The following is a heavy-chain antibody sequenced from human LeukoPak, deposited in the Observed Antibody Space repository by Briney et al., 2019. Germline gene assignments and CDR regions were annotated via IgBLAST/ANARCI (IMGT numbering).Heavy chain of an antibody. CDR3: ARDGRYCGSTSCRLNWFDP. J-gene: IGHJ5*02. V-gene: IGHV1-46*01. D-gene: IGHD2-2*01. Sequence: ASVKVSCEASGYTFTTYYMHWVRQAPGQGLEWMGIINPSGGSTSYAQKFQGRVTMTRDTSTSTIYMELSGLRSEDTAVYYCARDGRYCGSTSCRLNWFDPWGQGTLVTVSS. CDR2: INPSGGST. CDR1: GYTFTTYY.